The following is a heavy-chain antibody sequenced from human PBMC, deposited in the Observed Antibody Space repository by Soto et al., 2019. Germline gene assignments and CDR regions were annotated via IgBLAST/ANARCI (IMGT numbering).Heavy chain of an antibody. Sequence: GGSLRLSCAASGFTLDDYTMHWVRQAPGKGLEWVSLISWDGGSTYYADSVKGRFTISRDNSKNSLYLQMNSLRTEDTALYYCAKDISRWNSVDSCMDVWGQGTTVTVSS. CDR3: AKDISRWNSVDSCMDV. V-gene: IGHV3-43*01. CDR1: GFTLDDYT. D-gene: IGHD1-1*01. CDR2: ISWDGGST. J-gene: IGHJ6*02.